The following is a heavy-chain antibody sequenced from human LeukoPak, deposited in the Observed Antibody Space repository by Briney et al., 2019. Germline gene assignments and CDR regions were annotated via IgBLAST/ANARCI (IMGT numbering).Heavy chain of an antibody. V-gene: IGHV1-46*01. J-gene: IGHJ4*02. Sequence: ASVKVSCKASGYSFTSYHTHWVRQAPGRGLEWMGIINPDGGSTSNAQRFQGRVIMTRDTSTSTVYMELSSLRSEDTAVYYCARLPDPRSLDYFDYWGQGTLVTVSS. CDR3: ARLPDPRSLDYFDY. CDR2: INPDGGST. CDR1: GYSFTSYH.